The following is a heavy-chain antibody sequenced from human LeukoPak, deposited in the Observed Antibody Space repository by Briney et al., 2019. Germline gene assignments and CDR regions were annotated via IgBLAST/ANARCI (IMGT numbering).Heavy chain of an antibody. CDR2: IYYSGST. CDR1: GGSISSGGYY. Sequence: PSETLSLTCTLSGGSISSGGYYWSWIRQHPGKGLEWIGYIYYSGSTYYNPSLKSRVTISVDTSKNQFSLKLSSVTAADTAVYYCARDSEVGDYYYYMDVWGKGTTVTVPS. D-gene: IGHD2-15*01. CDR3: ARDSEVGDYYYYMDV. V-gene: IGHV4-31*03. J-gene: IGHJ6*03.